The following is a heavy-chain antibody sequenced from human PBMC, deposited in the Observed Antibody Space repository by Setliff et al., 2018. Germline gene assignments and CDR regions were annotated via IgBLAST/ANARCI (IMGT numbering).Heavy chain of an antibody. CDR2: IIPMFRTG. V-gene: IGHV1-69*13. CDR1: GYTFTRYG. D-gene: IGHD3-10*01. Sequence: GASVKVSCKASGYTFTRYGISWVRQAPGHGLEWMGGIIPMFRTGKYAQRFQGRVTITADESTSTAYMELSSLRPDDTAVYYCAKDLNRWFGEFAFDVWGQGTMVTVSS. J-gene: IGHJ3*01. CDR3: AKDLNRWFGEFAFDV.